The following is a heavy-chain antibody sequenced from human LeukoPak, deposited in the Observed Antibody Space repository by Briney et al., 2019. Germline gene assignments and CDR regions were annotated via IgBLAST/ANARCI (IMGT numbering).Heavy chain of an antibody. CDR3: ASTPADCSSTSCYTGVYFQH. J-gene: IGHJ1*01. Sequence: SETLSLTCAVSGGSISSYYWSWIRQPPGKGLEWIGYIYYSGSTNYNPSLKSRVTISVDTSKNQFSLKLSSVTAADTAVYYCASTPADCSSTSCYTGVYFQHWGQGTLVTVSS. CDR2: IYYSGST. CDR1: GGSISSYY. D-gene: IGHD2-2*02. V-gene: IGHV4-59*01.